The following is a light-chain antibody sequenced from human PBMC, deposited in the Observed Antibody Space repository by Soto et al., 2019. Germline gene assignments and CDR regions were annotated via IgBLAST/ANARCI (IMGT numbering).Light chain of an antibody. Sequence: DVVLTQSPDSLAVSLGERATINCKSSQSVLYNSNNKNYLAWYQQKPGQPPKLLIYWASTRESGVPDRFSCSGSGTDFALTISNLQAEDVAVYYCQQFYRPPMYTFGQGTKLEIK. J-gene: IGKJ2*01. V-gene: IGKV4-1*01. CDR2: WAS. CDR3: QQFYRPPMYT. CDR1: QSVLYNSNNKNY.